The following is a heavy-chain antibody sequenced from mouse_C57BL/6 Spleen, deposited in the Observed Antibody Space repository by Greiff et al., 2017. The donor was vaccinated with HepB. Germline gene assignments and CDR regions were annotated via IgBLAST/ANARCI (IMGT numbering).Heavy chain of an antibody. D-gene: IGHD1-1*01. V-gene: IGHV10-3*01. CDR1: GFTFNTYA. J-gene: IGHJ3*01. CDR2: IRSKSSNYAT. Sequence: EVQGVESGGGLVQPKGSLKLSCAASGFTFNTYAMHWVRQAPGKGLEWVARIRSKSSNYATYYADSVKDRFTISRDDSQSMLYLQMNNLKTEDTAMYYCVRDKDYYGSSYWFAYWGQGTLVTVSA. CDR3: VRDKDYYGSSYWFAY.